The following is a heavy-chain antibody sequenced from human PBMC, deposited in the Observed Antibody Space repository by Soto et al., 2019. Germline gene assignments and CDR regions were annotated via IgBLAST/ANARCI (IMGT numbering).Heavy chain of an antibody. J-gene: IGHJ5*02. V-gene: IGHV1-69*01. CDR2: IIPIFGTA. D-gene: IGHD3-22*01. Sequence: QVQLVQSGAEVKEPGSSVKVSCKASGGTFSSYAISWVRQAPGQGLEWMGGIIPIFGTANYAQKFQGRVTITADESTSTAYMELSSLRSEDTAVYYCARDLGYYDSSGYYNWFDPWGQGTLVTVSS. CDR3: ARDLGYYDSSGYYNWFDP. CDR1: GGTFSSYA.